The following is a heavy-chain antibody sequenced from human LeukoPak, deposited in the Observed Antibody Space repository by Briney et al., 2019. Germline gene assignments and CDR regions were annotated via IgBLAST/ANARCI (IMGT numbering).Heavy chain of an antibody. CDR2: VKDSGSA. CDR1: GASFKEYY. V-gene: IGHV4-34*01. Sequence: SETLSLTCAEYGASFKEYYWRWIRDSPTKGVEWVGEVKDSGSAKYNPSLKSPVPLSADKSKNQFFLRLSPVAAPDSGVYYCARERASNNHDNWFDPWGQGTLVTVSS. CDR3: ARERASNNHDNWFDP. J-gene: IGHJ5*02.